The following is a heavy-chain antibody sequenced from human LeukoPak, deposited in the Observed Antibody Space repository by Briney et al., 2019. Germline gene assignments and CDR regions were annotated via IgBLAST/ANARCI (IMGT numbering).Heavy chain of an antibody. V-gene: IGHV1-18*01. Sequence: GASVKVSCKASGYTFTSYGISWVRQAPGQGLEWMGWISAYNGNTNYAQKLQGRVTMTTDTSTSTAYMELRSLRSDDTAVYYCARDRVRREDYYDSSGPHGDYWGQGTLVTVSS. J-gene: IGHJ4*02. CDR2: ISAYNGNT. D-gene: IGHD3-22*01. CDR3: ARDRVRREDYYDSSGPHGDY. CDR1: GYTFTSYG.